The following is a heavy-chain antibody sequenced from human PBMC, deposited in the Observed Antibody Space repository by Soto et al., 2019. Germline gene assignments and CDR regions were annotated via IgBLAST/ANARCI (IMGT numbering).Heavy chain of an antibody. V-gene: IGHV4-61*01. J-gene: IGHJ4*02. Sequence: PSETLSLTCTVSGGSVSSGSYYWSWIRQPPGKGLEWIGYIYYSGSTNYNPSLKSRVTISVDTSKNQFSLKLSSVTAADTAVYYCARGYSSSSDYWGQGTLVTVSS. D-gene: IGHD6-6*01. CDR2: IYYSGST. CDR3: ARGYSSSSDY. CDR1: GGSVSSGSYY.